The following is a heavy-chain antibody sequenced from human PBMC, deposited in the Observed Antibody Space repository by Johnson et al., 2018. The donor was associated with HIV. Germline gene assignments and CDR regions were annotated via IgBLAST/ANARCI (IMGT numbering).Heavy chain of an antibody. CDR2: ISYDGSNK. D-gene: IGHD3-22*01. CDR1: RFTFSSYA. J-gene: IGHJ3*02. CDR3: ARPGVVVTPPDAFDI. V-gene: IGHV3-30-3*01. Sequence: QVQLVESGGGVVQPGRSLRLSCAASRFTFSSYAMHWVRQAPGKGLEWVAVISYDGSNKYYADSVKGRFTISRDNSKNTLYLQMNSLRAEDTAVYYCARPGVVVTPPDAFDIWGQGTMVTVSS.